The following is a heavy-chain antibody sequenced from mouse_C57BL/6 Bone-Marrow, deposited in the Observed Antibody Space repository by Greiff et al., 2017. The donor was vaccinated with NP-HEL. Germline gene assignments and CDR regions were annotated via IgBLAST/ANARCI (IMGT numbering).Heavy chain of an antibody. CDR3: ARMGNY. J-gene: IGHJ2*01. Sequence: EVQLQQSGPVLVKPGASVKMSCKASGYTFTDYYMNWVKQSHGKSLEWIGVINPYNGGTSYNQKFQDKATLTVDKSSSTAYMELNSLTSEESAVYYCARMGNYWGQGTTLTVSS. CDR2: INPYNGGT. CDR1: GYTFTDYY. V-gene: IGHV1-19*01.